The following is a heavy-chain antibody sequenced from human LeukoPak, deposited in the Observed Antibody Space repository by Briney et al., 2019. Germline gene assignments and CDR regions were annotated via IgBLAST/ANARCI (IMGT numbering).Heavy chain of an antibody. J-gene: IGHJ4*02. Sequence: PSETLSLTCIVSGFSISSGYFWGWIRQTPRKGLEWIGNIYQTGSPYYNLSLKSRVTISVDTSKNQFSLRLTSVTAADTAVYYCARVGSGYDWDYWGQGTLVTVSS. CDR1: GFSISSGYF. D-gene: IGHD5-12*01. CDR3: ARVGSGYDWDY. V-gene: IGHV4-38-2*02. CDR2: IYQTGSP.